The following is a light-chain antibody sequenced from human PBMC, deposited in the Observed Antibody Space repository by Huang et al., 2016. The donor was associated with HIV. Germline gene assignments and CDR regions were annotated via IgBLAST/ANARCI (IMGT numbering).Light chain of an antibody. CDR1: QSLLHSDGKTY. Sequence: DIVMTPTPLSLSVTHGQPASISCKSSQSLLHSDGKTYLYWYLQKPGQSPQLLMYEVSSRFSGVPARFSGSGSVTDFTLEISRVEAEDVGVYYCMQGIHLLGITFGQGTRLEI. J-gene: IGKJ5*01. CDR3: MQGIHLLGIT. CDR2: EVS. V-gene: IGKV2-29*02.